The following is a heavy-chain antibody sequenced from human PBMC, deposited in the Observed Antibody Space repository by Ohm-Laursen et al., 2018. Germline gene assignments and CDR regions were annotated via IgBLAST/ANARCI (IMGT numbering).Heavy chain of an antibody. CDR1: GFTFSGYE. Sequence: GSLRLSCAASGFTFSGYEMTWVRQAPGKGLEWIAYITIGVDSVYYAESVKGRFTISSDNAKNSLYLQMDGLRADDTALYYCARRKSYTALALDYWGQGTLVTVSA. V-gene: IGHV3-48*03. CDR3: ARRKSYTALALDY. D-gene: IGHD5-18*01. J-gene: IGHJ4*02. CDR2: ITIGVDSV.